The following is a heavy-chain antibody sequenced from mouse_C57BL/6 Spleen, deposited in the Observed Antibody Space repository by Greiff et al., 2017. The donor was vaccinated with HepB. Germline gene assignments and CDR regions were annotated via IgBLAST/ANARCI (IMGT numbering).Heavy chain of an antibody. J-gene: IGHJ3*01. D-gene: IGHD4-1*01. CDR2: INPSSGYT. V-gene: IGHV1-4*01. CDR1: GYTFTSYT. CDR3: ARLGRGWFAY. Sequence: QVQLQQSGAELARPGASVKMSCKASGYTFTSYTMHWVKQRPGQGLEWIGYINPSSGYTKNNQKFKDKATLTADKSSSTAYMQLSSLTSEDSAVYYYARLGRGWFAYWGQGTLVTVSA.